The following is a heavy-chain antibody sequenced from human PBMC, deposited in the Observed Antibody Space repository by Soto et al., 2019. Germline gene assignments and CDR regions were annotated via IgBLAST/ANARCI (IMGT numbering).Heavy chain of an antibody. Sequence: EVQLVESGGDLVKPGGSLRLSCAVSDYNFNNAWMNWVRQAPGKGLEWVDRIKSKNDGGIIDYAAPVNGRFIISRDDSKNTLYLQMTSLKIEDTAVYYCATDGRWSAHWGQGTLVTVSS. D-gene: IGHD3-3*01. V-gene: IGHV3-15*07. CDR3: ATDGRWSAH. J-gene: IGHJ4*02. CDR1: DYNFNNAW. CDR2: IKSKNDGGII.